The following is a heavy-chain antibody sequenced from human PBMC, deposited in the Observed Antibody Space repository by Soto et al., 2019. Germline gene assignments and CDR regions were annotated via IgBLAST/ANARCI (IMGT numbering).Heavy chain of an antibody. D-gene: IGHD5-12*01. Sequence: SETLSLTFSVSAGSISSAGYYWNWIRQPPGKGLELIGYVYHSGGTYSSTSLMSRITISVDTSKNQFTLKLSSVTAADTAVYYCARDRGGYGVFDXWGQGTLVTVSX. CDR1: AGSISSAGYY. CDR2: VYHSGGT. CDR3: ARDRGGYGVFDX. J-gene: IGHJ4*02. V-gene: IGHV4-31*03.